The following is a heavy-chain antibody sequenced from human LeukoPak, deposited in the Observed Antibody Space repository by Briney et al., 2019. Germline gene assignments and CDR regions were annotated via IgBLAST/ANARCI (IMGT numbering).Heavy chain of an antibody. V-gene: IGHV3-49*03. J-gene: IGHJ4*02. D-gene: IGHD2-15*01. Sequence: PGGSLRLSCTASGFTFGDYAMSWFRQAPGKGLEWVGFIRSKAYGGTTEYAASVKGRFTISRDDYKSIAYLQMNSLKTEDTAVYYCTRGYCSGGSCYSPFDYWGQGTLVTVSS. CDR3: TRGYCSGGSCYSPFDY. CDR1: GFTFGDYA. CDR2: IRSKAYGGTT.